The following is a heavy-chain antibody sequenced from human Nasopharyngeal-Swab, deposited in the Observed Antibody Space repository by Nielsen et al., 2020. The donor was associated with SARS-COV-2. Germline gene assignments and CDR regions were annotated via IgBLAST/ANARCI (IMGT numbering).Heavy chain of an antibody. CDR1: GYTLTELY. V-gene: IGHV1-24*01. CDR3: ATATPGYRDSGGPPIDP. CDR2: FDPDEGET. Sequence: ASVKVSCKVSGYTLTELYIHWVRQAPGKGLEWMGGFDPDEGETIYAQRFQGRVTMTEDTSTDTGYMELGSLRSEDTAVYYCATATPGYRDSGGPPIDPWGQGTLVTVSS. D-gene: IGHD3-16*02. J-gene: IGHJ5*02.